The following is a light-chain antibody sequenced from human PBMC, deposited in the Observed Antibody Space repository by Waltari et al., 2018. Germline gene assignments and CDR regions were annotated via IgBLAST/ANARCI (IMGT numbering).Light chain of an antibody. CDR3: LQYKSKPYT. CDR1: QGISNY. V-gene: IGKV1-17*01. CDR2: GVS. J-gene: IGKJ2*01. Sequence: DIQMTQSLSSLSASVGDRVTISCRTSQGISNYLSWYQQKPGKAPKRLIYGVSSLESGVPSRFSGSGSWTEFTLTITSLQPEDFAAYYCLQYKSKPYTFGQGTKMEIK.